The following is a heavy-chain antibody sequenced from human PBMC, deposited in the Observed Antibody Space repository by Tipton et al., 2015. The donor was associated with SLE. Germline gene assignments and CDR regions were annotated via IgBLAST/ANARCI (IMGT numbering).Heavy chain of an antibody. J-gene: IGHJ3*02. Sequence: TLSLTCTVSGVSISNYYWTWVRQPPGKGLEWVGYVYYTGTTNYDPSLRSRVTMSADTSRNQFSLRLSAVTTADTAVYYCARAEGSWDAFDIWGQGTMVTVSS. CDR1: GVSISNYY. D-gene: IGHD2-15*01. CDR2: VYYTGTT. V-gene: IGHV4-59*01. CDR3: ARAEGSWDAFDI.